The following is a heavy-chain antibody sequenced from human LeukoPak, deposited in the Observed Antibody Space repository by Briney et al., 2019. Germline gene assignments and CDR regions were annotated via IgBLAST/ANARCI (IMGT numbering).Heavy chain of an antibody. CDR3: AKLQGMAGTFDY. J-gene: IGHJ4*02. CDR1: GFTFSSYA. CDR2: ISGSGSDT. Sequence: GGSLRLSCAASGFTFSSYAMTWVRQAPGKGLEWVSTISGSGSDTYYADSVKGRFTISRDNSKNTMYLQMNSLRAEDTAVYYCAKLQGMAGTFDYWGQGTLVTVSS. D-gene: IGHD6-19*01. V-gene: IGHV3-23*01.